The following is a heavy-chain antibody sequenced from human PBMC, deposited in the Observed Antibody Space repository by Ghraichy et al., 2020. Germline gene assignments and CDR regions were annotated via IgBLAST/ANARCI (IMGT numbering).Heavy chain of an antibody. CDR1: GGSISSSSYY. J-gene: IGHJ4*02. V-gene: IGHV4-39*01. CDR3: ARHGVSDFWSAAPTGFDY. D-gene: IGHD3-3*01. CDR2: IYYSGST. Sequence: SETLSLTCTVSGGSISSSSYYWGWIRQPPGKGLEWIGSIYYSGSTYYNPSLKSRVTISVDTSKNQFSLKLSSVTAADTAVYYCARHGVSDFWSAAPTGFDYWGQGTLVTVSS.